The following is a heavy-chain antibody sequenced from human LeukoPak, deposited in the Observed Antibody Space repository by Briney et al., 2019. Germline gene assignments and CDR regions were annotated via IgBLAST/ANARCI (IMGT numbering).Heavy chain of an antibody. J-gene: IGHJ5*02. D-gene: IGHD6-6*01. CDR2: INSDSGGT. Sequence: ASVKVSCKASGYTFTGDFIHWVRQAPGQGLEWMGWINSDSGGTNYARKFQGRVTMTRGTSISTAYMELSSLRSDGTAVFYCARGNIATRRGENWFDPWGQGTLVTVSS. V-gene: IGHV1-2*02. CDR3: ARGNIATRRGENWFDP. CDR1: GYTFTGDF.